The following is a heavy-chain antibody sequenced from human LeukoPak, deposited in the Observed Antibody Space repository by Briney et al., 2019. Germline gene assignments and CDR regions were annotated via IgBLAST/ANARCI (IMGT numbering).Heavy chain of an antibody. Sequence: PGGSLRLSCAASGFTFSSYGMHSVRQAPGKGLEWVAVIWYDGSNKYYADSVKGRFTISRDNSKNTLYLQMNSLRAEDTAVYYCAEDSGAPRYDSSGYCFDYWGQGTLVTVSS. CDR2: IWYDGSNK. CDR3: AEDSGAPRYDSSGYCFDY. J-gene: IGHJ4*02. CDR1: GFTFSSYG. V-gene: IGHV3-33*06. D-gene: IGHD3-22*01.